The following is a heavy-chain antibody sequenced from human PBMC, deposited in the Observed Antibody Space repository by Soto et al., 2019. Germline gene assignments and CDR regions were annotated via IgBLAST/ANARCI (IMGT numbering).Heavy chain of an antibody. CDR3: AKVEQWLVNGYYYYGMDV. Sequence: QVQLVESGGGVVQPGRSLRLSCAASGFTFSSYGMHWVRQAPGKGLEWVAVISYDGSNKYYADSVKGRFTISRDNSKNTLYLQMNSLRAEDTAVYYCAKVEQWLVNGYYYYGMDVWGQGTTVTVSS. CDR2: ISYDGSNK. J-gene: IGHJ6*02. D-gene: IGHD6-19*01. CDR1: GFTFSSYG. V-gene: IGHV3-30*18.